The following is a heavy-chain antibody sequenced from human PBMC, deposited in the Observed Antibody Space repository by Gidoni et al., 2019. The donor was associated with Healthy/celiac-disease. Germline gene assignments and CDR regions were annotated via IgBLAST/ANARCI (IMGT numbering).Heavy chain of an antibody. D-gene: IGHD3-22*01. CDR3: TTDYYYDSSGYYYKDAFDI. Sequence: EVQLLESGGGLVKPGGSLRLSCSASVFTFSNAWMSCVRQAPGKGLEWVGRIKSKTDGGTTDYAAPVKGRFTISRDDSKNTLYLQMNSLKTEDTAVYYCTTDYYYDSSGYYYKDAFDIWGQGTMVTVSS. CDR1: VFTFSNAW. J-gene: IGHJ3*02. V-gene: IGHV3-15*01. CDR2: IKSKTDGGTT.